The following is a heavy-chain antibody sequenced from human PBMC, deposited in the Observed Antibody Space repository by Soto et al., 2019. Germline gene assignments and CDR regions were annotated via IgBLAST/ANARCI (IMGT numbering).Heavy chain of an antibody. CDR3: ARSPIAVAGTWYFDL. CDR2: IWYDGSNK. D-gene: IGHD6-19*01. CDR1: GFTFCSYG. Sequence: QVQLVESGGGVVQPGRSLRLSCAASGFTFCSYGMHWVRQAPGKGLEWVAVIWYDGSNKYYADSVKGRFTISRDNSKNTLYLQMNSLRAEDTAVYYCARSPIAVAGTWYFDLWGRGTLVTVSS. V-gene: IGHV3-33*01. J-gene: IGHJ2*01.